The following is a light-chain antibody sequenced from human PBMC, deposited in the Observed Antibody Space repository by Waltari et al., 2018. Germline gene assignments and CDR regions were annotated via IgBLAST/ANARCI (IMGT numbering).Light chain of an antibody. CDR1: QSINTW. J-gene: IGKJ1*01. Sequence: DLQMTQSPSTLSASVGDRVIITCRASQSINTWLAWYQQKPGKAPRALIYRASSLEVGVPSRFSGSGSGTEFTLTISGLQPDDFATYYCQQYNSYSTFGQGTRVEIK. V-gene: IGKV1-5*03. CDR2: RAS. CDR3: QQYNSYST.